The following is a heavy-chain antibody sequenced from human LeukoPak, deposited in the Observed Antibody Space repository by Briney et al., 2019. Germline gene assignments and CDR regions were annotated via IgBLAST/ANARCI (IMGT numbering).Heavy chain of an antibody. CDR2: ISGSGGST. CDR1: GFTFSTYA. D-gene: IGHD1-1*01. CDR3: ASQGWNDGYFDY. V-gene: IGHV3-23*01. Sequence: GGSLRLSCAASGFTFSTYAMSWVRQAPGKGLEWVSGISGSGGSTYYADSVKGRFTMSRDNSKNTLYLQMNSLRAEDTAVYYCASQGWNDGYFDYWGQGTLVTVSS. J-gene: IGHJ4*02.